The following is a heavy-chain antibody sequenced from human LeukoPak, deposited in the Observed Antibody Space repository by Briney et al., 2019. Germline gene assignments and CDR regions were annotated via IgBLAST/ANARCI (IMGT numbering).Heavy chain of an antibody. V-gene: IGHV4-59*01. CDR1: GGSISSYY. Sequence: PSETLSLTCTVSGGSISSYYWSWIRQPPGKGLEWIGYIYYSGSTNYSPSLKSRVTISVDTSKNQFSLKLSSVTAADTAVYYCARVQYYYGSGSYYNLDAFDIWGQGTMVTVSS. CDR3: ARVQYYYGSGSYYNLDAFDI. CDR2: IYYSGST. J-gene: IGHJ3*02. D-gene: IGHD3-10*01.